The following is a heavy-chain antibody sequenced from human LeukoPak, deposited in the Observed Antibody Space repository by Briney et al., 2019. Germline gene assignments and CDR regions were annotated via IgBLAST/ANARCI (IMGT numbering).Heavy chain of an antibody. V-gene: IGHV4-59*08. J-gene: IGHJ3*02. CDR1: GGSISSYY. CDR2: IYYSGST. D-gene: IGHD3-22*01. Sequence: PSETLSLTCTVSGGSISSYYWSWLRQPPGKGLEWIGYIYYSGSTNYNPSLKSRVTISVDTSKNQFSLKLSSVTAADTAVYYCARRDYYDSSGSTVGAFDIWGQGTMVTVSS. CDR3: ARRDYYDSSGSTVGAFDI.